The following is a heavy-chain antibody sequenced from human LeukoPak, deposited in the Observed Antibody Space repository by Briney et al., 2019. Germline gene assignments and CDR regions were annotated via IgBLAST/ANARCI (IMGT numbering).Heavy chain of an antibody. CDR1: GFTFSSYA. V-gene: IGHV3-23*01. D-gene: IGHD6-13*01. J-gene: IGHJ4*02. CDR2: ISGSGGST. CDR3: AKATYSSSWSLYFDY. Sequence: PGGSLRLSCATSGFTFSSYAMSWVRQAPGKGLEWVSSISGSGGSTYYADSVNGRFTISRDNSKNTLYLQMNSLRAEDTAVYYCAKATYSSSWSLYFDYWGQGTLVTVSS.